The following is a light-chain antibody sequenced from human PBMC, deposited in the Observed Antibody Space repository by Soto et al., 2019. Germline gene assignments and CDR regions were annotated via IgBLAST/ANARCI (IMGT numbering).Light chain of an antibody. J-gene: IGLJ3*02. CDR1: NSNIGSNS. V-gene: IGLV1-44*01. Sequence: QSVLSQAPSASGTPGQGVTISCSGSNSNIGSNSVNWYQQLPRTSPKLIIFGNNQRPSGVPDRFSGSKSGTSASLAISGLQSEDGADYYCAAWDDSLNGVVFGGGTKVTVL. CDR2: GNN. CDR3: AAWDDSLNGVV.